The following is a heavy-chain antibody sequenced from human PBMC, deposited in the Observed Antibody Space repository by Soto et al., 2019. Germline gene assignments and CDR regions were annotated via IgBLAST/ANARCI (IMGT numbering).Heavy chain of an antibody. CDR3: AREYTGYCSGGTCYWFDP. CDR1: GFSFSSYS. CDR2: ISSSASHI. D-gene: IGHD2-15*01. Sequence: EVQLVESGGGLVKPGGSLRLSCAASGFSFSSYSMNWVRQAPGKGLEWVSSISSSASHINYADSVKGRFTISRDNAKKSLYLQMNSLRVEDTAVYYCAREYTGYCSGGTCYWFDPWCQGALVTVS. J-gene: IGHJ5*02. V-gene: IGHV3-21*01.